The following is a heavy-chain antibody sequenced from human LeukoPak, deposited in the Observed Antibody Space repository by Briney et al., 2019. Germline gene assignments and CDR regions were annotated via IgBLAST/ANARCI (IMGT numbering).Heavy chain of an antibody. CDR2: ISGTTGRT. CDR1: GFTFTSHA. J-gene: IGHJ4*02. V-gene: IGHV3-23*01. CDR3: ARDRGHSGYDLYDY. D-gene: IGHD5-12*01. Sequence: GGSLRLSCATSGFTFTSHAMTWVRQAPGKGLEWVSGISGTTGRTFYGDSVKGRFTISRGTAKDSLYLQMNSLRAEDTAVYYCARDRGHSGYDLYDYWGQGTLVTVSS.